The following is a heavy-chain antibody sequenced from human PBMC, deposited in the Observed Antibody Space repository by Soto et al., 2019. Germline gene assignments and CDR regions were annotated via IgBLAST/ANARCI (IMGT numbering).Heavy chain of an antibody. V-gene: IGHV4-34*01. D-gene: IGHD2-15*01. CDR3: ARGRNTYCSGGSCYGMDV. CDR1: GGSFSDFY. Sequence: QVQLQQWGAGLLKPSETLSLTCAVYGGSFSDFYWSWIRQPPGKGLEWIGEINHSGSTNYNPSLKSSVNISVDTAKNQFSLKLSSLTAADTALYYCARGRNTYCSGGSCYGMDVWGQGTTVTVS. CDR2: INHSGST. J-gene: IGHJ6*02.